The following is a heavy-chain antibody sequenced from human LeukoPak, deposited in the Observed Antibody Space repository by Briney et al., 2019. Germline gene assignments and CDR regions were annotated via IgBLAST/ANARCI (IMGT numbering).Heavy chain of an antibody. CDR1: GFTFSSYG. V-gene: IGHV3-30*02. J-gene: IGHJ4*02. CDR2: IWYDGSNK. Sequence: PGGSLRLSCAASGFTFSSYGMHWVRQAPGKGLEWVAVIWYDGSNKYYADSVKGRFTISRDNSKNTLYLQMNSLRAEDTAVYYCAKGWSGGEPFDYWGQGTLVTVSS. D-gene: IGHD3-10*02. CDR3: AKGWSGGEPFDY.